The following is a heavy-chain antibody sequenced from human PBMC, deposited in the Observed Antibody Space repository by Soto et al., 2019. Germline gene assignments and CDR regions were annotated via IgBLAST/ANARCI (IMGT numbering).Heavy chain of an antibody. D-gene: IGHD3-22*01. J-gene: IGHJ6*02. CDR2: IYYSGST. Sequence: PSETLSLTCTVSGGSISSGDYYWSWIRQPPGKGLEWIGYIYYSGSTYYNPSLKSRVTISVDTSKNQFSLKLSSVTAADTAVYYCARDAGYYDSSGYYLARVYGMDVWGQGTTVTVSS. CDR1: GGSISSGDYY. CDR3: ARDAGYYDSSGYYLARVYGMDV. V-gene: IGHV4-30-4*01.